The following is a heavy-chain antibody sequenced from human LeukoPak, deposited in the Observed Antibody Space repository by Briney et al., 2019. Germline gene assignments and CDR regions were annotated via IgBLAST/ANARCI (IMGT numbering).Heavy chain of an antibody. Sequence: GASVKVSCKASGYTFTSYGISWVRQAPGQGLEGMGWIIAYIGNANYAQKLQDRVTMTTDTSTSTAYMELRSLRSDDTAVYYCARTNQISETAFDIWGQGTMVIVSS. CDR1: GYTFTSYG. CDR2: IIAYIGNA. D-gene: IGHD1-14*01. J-gene: IGHJ3*02. V-gene: IGHV1-18*01. CDR3: ARTNQISETAFDI.